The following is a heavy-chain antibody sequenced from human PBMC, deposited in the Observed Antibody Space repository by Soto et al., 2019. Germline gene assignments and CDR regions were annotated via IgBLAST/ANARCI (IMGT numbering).Heavy chain of an antibody. Sequence: SVSNAWMNWVRQAPGKGLEWVGRIKSKTDGGTTDYAAPVKGRFTISRDDSKNTLYLQTNSLKTEDTAVYYCTTARRGYSYGYSSGYWGQGTLVTVSS. CDR1: SVSNAW. J-gene: IGHJ4*02. CDR3: TTARRGYSYGYSSGY. D-gene: IGHD5-18*01. V-gene: IGHV3-15*07. CDR2: IKSKTDGGTT.